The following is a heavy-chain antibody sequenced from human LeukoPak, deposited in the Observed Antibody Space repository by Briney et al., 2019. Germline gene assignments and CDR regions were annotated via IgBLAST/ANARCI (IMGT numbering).Heavy chain of an antibody. Sequence: SETLSLTCNVSGGSISSYYWSWIRQPPGKGLEWIGYIHHSGSTNYNPSLKSRVTMSVDTSKNQFSLKLSSVTAADTAVYYCARIHSGSYRSHFDYWGQGTLVTVSS. J-gene: IGHJ4*02. D-gene: IGHD1-26*01. CDR2: IHHSGST. CDR1: GGSISSYY. V-gene: IGHV4-59*12. CDR3: ARIHSGSYRSHFDY.